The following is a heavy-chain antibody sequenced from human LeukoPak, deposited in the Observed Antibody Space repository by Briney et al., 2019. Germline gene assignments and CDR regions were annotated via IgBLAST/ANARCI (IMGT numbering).Heavy chain of an antibody. CDR1: GYTFTGYY. CDR3: ARGGSGSYLGY. J-gene: IGHJ4*02. Sequence: ASVKVSCKASGYTFTGYYMHWVRRAPGQGLEWMGWISAYNGNTNYAQKLQGRVTMTTDTSTSTAYMELRSLRSDDTAVYYCARGGSGSYLGYWGQGTLVTVSS. CDR2: ISAYNGNT. V-gene: IGHV1-18*04. D-gene: IGHD1-26*01.